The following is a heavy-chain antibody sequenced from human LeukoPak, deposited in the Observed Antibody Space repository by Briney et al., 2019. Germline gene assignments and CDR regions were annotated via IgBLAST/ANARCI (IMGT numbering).Heavy chain of an antibody. J-gene: IGHJ5*02. V-gene: IGHV4-59*08. CDR3: ARGDSGTWYVGFFDL. CDR1: VTSIRNYY. D-gene: IGHD2-21*01. Sequence: SETLPLTGTVSVTSIRNYYWRWLRQSPVRVLEGTVNIYYSRSANYNPSLESRFAMSVDTSKNQFYLRLSSLTAEDTAIYYCARGDSGTWYVGFFDLWGWGNLVTVSA. CDR2: IYYSRSA.